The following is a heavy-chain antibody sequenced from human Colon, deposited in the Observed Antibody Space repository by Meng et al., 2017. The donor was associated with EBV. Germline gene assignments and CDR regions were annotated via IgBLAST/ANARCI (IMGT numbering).Heavy chain of an antibody. V-gene: IGHV4-4*02. CDR1: CVDISSNIL. J-gene: IGHJ4*02. CDR3: ARGKQDAWELLAY. CDR2: IDDSRCT. Sequence: VQLQESGPAVVPPAGVPSLASGFSCVDISSNILRTWVRQPPGKRVQLIGNIDDSRCTNYNPCINSRISISLDKSKNHFSRKVNSVTAADTAVYYCARGKQDAWELLAYWGQGALVTVSS. D-gene: IGHD1-26*01.